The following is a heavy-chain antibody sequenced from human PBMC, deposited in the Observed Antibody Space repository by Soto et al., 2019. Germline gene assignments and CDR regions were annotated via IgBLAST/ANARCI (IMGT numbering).Heavy chain of an antibody. V-gene: IGHV1-18*01. CDR2: ISAYNGNT. J-gene: IGHJ3*01. CDR3: ARDGRQFVPNSDNFEV. Sequence: QVQLVQSGAALKKPGASVKVSCKASGYTFRNYGINWVRQAPGQGLEWMGWISAYNGNTKYAQKFQGRVTMATDTPTSTAYMELRSLKSDDTACYYGARDGRQFVPNSDNFEVWGQGTTVTVSA. D-gene: IGHD6-6*01. CDR1: GYTFRNYG.